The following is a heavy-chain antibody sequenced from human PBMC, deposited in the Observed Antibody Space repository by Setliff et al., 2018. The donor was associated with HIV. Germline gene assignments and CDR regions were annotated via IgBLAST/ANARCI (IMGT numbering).Heavy chain of an antibody. CDR2: INHSGST. CDR3: ARPPLYSGYERCYFDY. Sequence: GSLRLSCAASGLTDTYNYWSWVRQPPGKGLEWIGEINHSGSTNYNPSLKSRVTISLDRSKTQFSLKLSSVTAADTAVYYCARPPLYSGYERCYFDYWGQGTLVTVSS. J-gene: IGHJ4*02. CDR1: GLTDTYNY. V-gene: IGHV4-34*01. D-gene: IGHD5-12*01.